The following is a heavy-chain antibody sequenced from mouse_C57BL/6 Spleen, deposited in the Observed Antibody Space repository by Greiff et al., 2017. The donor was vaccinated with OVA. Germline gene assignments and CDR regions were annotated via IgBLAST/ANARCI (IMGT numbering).Heavy chain of an antibody. V-gene: IGHV1-26*01. D-gene: IGHD4-1*01. CDR2: INPNNGGT. J-gene: IGHJ4*01. CDR3: ARPFNWAYAMDY. CDR1: GYTFTDYY. Sequence: EVQLQQSGPELVKPGASVKISCKASGYTFTDYYMNWVKQSHGKSLEWIGDINPNNGGTSYNQKFKGKATLTVDKSSSTAYMELRSLTSEDSAVYYCARPFNWAYAMDYWGQGTSVTVSS.